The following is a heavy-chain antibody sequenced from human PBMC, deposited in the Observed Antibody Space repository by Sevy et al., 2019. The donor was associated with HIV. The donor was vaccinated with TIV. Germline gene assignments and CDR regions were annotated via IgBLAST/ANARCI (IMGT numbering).Heavy chain of an antibody. CDR2: INANSGGT. V-gene: IGHV1-2*02. J-gene: IGHJ5*02. CDR3: ARDDGYCSGGSCFPWFDP. Sequence: ASVKVSCKASGYTFTGYYMHWVRQAPGQGLEWMGWINANSGGTNYAQKFQGRVTMTRDTSISTAYMELSRLRSDDTAVYYCARDDGYCSGGSCFPWFDPWGQGTLVTVSS. D-gene: IGHD2-15*01. CDR1: GYTFTGYY.